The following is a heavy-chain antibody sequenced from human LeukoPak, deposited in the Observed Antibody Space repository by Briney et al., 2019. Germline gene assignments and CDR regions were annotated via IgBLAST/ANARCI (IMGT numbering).Heavy chain of an antibody. CDR1: GYTFTSYA. V-gene: IGHV7-4-1*02. CDR2: INTNTGNP. Sequence: GASVKVSCNASGYTFTSYAMNWVRQAPGQGLEWMGWINTNTGNPTYAQGFTGRFVFSLDTSVSTAYLQISSLKAEDTAVYYCARESTYYYGSGSRYYYYGMDVWGQGTTVTVSS. CDR3: ARESTYYYGSGSRYYYYGMDV. J-gene: IGHJ6*02. D-gene: IGHD3-10*01.